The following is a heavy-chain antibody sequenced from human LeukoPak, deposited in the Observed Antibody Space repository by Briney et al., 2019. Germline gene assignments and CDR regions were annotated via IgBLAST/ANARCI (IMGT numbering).Heavy chain of an antibody. CDR2: ISYDGSNK. D-gene: IGHD6-19*01. J-gene: IGHJ4*02. V-gene: IGHV3-30-3*01. CDR1: GFTFSSYA. Sequence: GGSLRLSCAASGFTFSSYALHWVRQAPGKGLEWVAIISYDGSNKYYADSVKGRFTISRDNSKNTLYLQMNSLRAEETAVYYCARDRRGSGWHGEVDYWGQGTLVTVSS. CDR3: ARDRRGSGWHGEVDY.